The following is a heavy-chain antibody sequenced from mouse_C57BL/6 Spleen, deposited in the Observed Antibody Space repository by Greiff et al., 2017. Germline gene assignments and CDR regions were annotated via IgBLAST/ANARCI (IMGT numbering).Heavy chain of an antibody. CDR1: GFTFSDYY. CDR3: ARGQATLGYAMDY. J-gene: IGHJ4*01. D-gene: IGHD3-2*02. V-gene: IGHV5-16*01. Sequence: DVQLVESEGGLVQPGSSMKLSCTASGFTFSDYYMAWVRQVPEKGLEWVANINYDGSSTYYLDSLKSRFIISRDNAKNILYLQMSSLKSEDTATYYCARGQATLGYAMDYWGQGTSVTVSS. CDR2: INYDGSST.